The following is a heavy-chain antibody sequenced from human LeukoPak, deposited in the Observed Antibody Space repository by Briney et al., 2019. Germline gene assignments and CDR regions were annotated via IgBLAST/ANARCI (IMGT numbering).Heavy chain of an antibody. Sequence: PGGSLRLSCAASGFTFSTYAMNWVRQAPGKGLEWVSGISGSGGDTYYADSVKGRFTISRDNSKNTLYLQMNGLRAEDTAVYYCAKDRSCTNNICHGDFDYWGQGTLVTVSS. J-gene: IGHJ4*02. CDR3: AKDRSCTNNICHGDFDY. CDR1: GFTFSTYA. V-gene: IGHV3-23*01. CDR2: ISGSGGDT. D-gene: IGHD2-8*01.